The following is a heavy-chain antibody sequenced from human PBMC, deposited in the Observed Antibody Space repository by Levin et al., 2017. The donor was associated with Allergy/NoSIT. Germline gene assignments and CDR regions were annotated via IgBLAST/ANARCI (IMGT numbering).Heavy chain of an antibody. CDR3: AKDGRLRSGWLKYNWFDP. V-gene: IGHV3-23*01. J-gene: IGHJ5*02. CDR2: ISGSGGST. Sequence: PGGSLRLSCAASGFTFSSYAMSWVRQAPGKGLEWVSAISGSGGSTYYADSVKGRFTISRDNSKNTLYLQMNSLRAEDTAVYYCAKDGRLRSGWLKYNWFDPWGQGTLVTVSS. D-gene: IGHD6-19*01. CDR1: GFTFSSYA.